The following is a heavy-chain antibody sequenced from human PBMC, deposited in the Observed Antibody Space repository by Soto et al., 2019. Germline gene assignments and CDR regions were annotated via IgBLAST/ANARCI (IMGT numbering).Heavy chain of an antibody. J-gene: IGHJ4*02. CDR1: GGSISSYY. CDR3: AVIPSSGWYYFDY. CDR2: IYYSGST. Sequence: SETLSLTCTFSGGSISSYYWSWIRQPPGKGLEWIGYIYYSGSTNYNPSLKSRVTISVDTSKNQFSLKLSSVTAADTAVYYCAVIPSSGWYYFDYWGQGTLVTVSS. V-gene: IGHV4-59*08. D-gene: IGHD6-19*01.